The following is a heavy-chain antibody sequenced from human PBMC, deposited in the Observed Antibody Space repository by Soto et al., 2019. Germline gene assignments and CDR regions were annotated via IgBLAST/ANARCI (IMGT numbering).Heavy chain of an antibody. Sequence: SETLSLTCTVSGGSISSSSYYWGWIRQPPGKGLEWIGSIYYSGSTYYNPSLKSRVTISVDTSKNQFSLKLSSVTAADTAVYYCARRVVERRIYWFDPWGQGTLVTVSS. D-gene: IGHD1-1*01. CDR1: GGSISSSSYY. J-gene: IGHJ5*02. CDR3: ARRVVERRIYWFDP. CDR2: IYYSGST. V-gene: IGHV4-39*01.